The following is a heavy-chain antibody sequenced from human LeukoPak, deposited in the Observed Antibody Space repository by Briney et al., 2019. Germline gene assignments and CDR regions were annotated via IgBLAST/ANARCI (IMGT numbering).Heavy chain of an antibody. Sequence: GGSLRLSCAASGFTFSNYWMSWVRQAPGKGLEWVANMKQDGSEKYYVDSVKGRFTISRDNAKNSLYLQMNSLRAEDTAVYYCARAGYYDLPYGMDVWGQGTTVTVSS. V-gene: IGHV3-7*03. CDR1: GFTFSNYW. CDR3: ARAGYYDLPYGMDV. D-gene: IGHD3-3*01. J-gene: IGHJ6*02. CDR2: MKQDGSEK.